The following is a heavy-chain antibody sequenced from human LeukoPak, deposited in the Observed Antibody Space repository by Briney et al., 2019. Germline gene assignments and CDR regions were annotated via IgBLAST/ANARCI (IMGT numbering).Heavy chain of an antibody. Sequence: SETLSLTCTVSGGSISSGDYYWSWIRQPPGKGLEWIGEINHSGSTNYNPSLKSRVTISVDTSKNQFSLKLSSVTAADTAVYYCARGHSSSWVERGFDPWGQGTLVTVSS. CDR3: ARGHSSSWVERGFDP. J-gene: IGHJ5*02. CDR2: INHSGST. D-gene: IGHD6-13*01. V-gene: IGHV4-39*07. CDR1: GGSISSGDYY.